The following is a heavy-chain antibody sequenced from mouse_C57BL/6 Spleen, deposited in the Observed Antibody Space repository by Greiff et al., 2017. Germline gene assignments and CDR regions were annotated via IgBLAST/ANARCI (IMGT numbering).Heavy chain of an antibody. J-gene: IGHJ3*01. D-gene: IGHD2-14*01. CDR2: IQPKSGST. Sequence: VQLKPSGAELVKPGASVKLSCKASGYTFTSYWMNWVKQRPGQGLEWIGMIQPKSGSTNYNEKFKRKATLTVDKSSSTEYMHLSSWTSEDAAVFCCARWDYVYGVAYRGQGTLVTVSA. CDR1: GYTFTSYW. V-gene: IGHV1-64*01. CDR3: ARWDYVYGVAY.